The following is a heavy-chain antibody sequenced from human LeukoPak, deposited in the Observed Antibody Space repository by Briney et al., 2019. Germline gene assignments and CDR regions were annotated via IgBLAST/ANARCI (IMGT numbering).Heavy chain of an antibody. CDR1: GFTFSSYS. V-gene: IGHV3-21*01. Sequence: GGSLRLSCAASGFTFSSYSMNWVRQAPGKGLEWVSSISSSSSYIYYADSVKGRFTISRDNAKNSLYLQMNSLRAEDTAVYYCARDLNTVGAMTCFDYWGQGTLVTVSS. CDR3: ARDLNTVGAMTCFDY. D-gene: IGHD1-26*01. CDR2: ISSSSSYI. J-gene: IGHJ4*02.